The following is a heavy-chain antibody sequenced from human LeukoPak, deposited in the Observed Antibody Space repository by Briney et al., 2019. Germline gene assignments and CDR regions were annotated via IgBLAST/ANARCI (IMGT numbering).Heavy chain of an antibody. V-gene: IGHV1-8*02. J-gene: IGHJ4*02. Sequence: ASVKVSCKASGGTFSSYAINWVRQATGQGLEWMGWMNPNSGNTGYAQKFQGRVTMTRNTSISTAYMELSSLRSEDTAVYYCARGQDYCSSTSCSSDYWGQGTLVTVSS. D-gene: IGHD2-2*01. CDR1: GGTFSSYA. CDR3: ARGQDYCSSTSCSSDY. CDR2: MNPNSGNT.